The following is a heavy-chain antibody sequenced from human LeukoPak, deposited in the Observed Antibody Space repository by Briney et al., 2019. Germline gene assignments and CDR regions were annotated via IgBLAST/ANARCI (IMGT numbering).Heavy chain of an antibody. CDR3: ARENPGRPMTTVTIQPRGYFDY. J-gene: IGHJ4*02. CDR2: MNPNSGNT. D-gene: IGHD4-17*01. Sequence: ASVKVSCKASGYTFTSYDINWVRQATGQGLEWMGWMNPNSGNTGYAQKFQGRVTMTRNTSISTAYMELSSLRSEDTAVYYCARENPGRPMTTVTIQPRGYFDYWGQGTLVTVSS. CDR1: GYTFTSYD. V-gene: IGHV1-8*01.